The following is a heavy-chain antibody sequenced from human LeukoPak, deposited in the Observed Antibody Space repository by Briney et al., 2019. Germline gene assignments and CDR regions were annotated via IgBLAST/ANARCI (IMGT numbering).Heavy chain of an antibody. J-gene: IGHJ3*02. V-gene: IGHV4-34*01. D-gene: IGHD6-19*01. CDR1: GGSFSGYY. Sequence: SETLSLTCAVYGGSFSGYYWSWIRQPPGKGLEWIGEINHSGSTNYNPSLKSRVTISVDTSKNQFSLKLSSVTAADTAVYYCARVTSGWSDAFDIWGQGTMVTVSS. CDR3: ARVTSGWSDAFDI. CDR2: INHSGST.